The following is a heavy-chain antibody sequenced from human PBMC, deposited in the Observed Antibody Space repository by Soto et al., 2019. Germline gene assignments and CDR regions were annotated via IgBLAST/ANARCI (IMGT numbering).Heavy chain of an antibody. CDR3: ARASDNWAKPYYFDY. CDR2: INPSGGST. D-gene: IGHD1-20*01. V-gene: IGHV1-46*01. Sequence: GESRKISCKASGYTSTSYYMHWVRQAPGQGLEWMGIINPSGGSTSYAQKFQGRVTMTRDTSTSTVYMGLSSLRSEDTAVYYCARASDNWAKPYYFDYWGQGTLVTVSS. J-gene: IGHJ4*02. CDR1: GYTSTSYY.